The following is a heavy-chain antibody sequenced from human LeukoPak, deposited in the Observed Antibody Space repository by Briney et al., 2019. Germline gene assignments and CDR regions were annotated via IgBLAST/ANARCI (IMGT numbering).Heavy chain of an antibody. J-gene: IGHJ6*02. V-gene: IGHV3-21*01. CDR1: GFTFSTYD. Sequence: SGGSLRLSCAASGFTFSTYDMTWVRQAPGKGLEWVSYISRSSSHIYYADSMKGRLTISRDNAKSPLYLQMDSLRDEDTAIYYCARDRAALARMGGMDVWGQGTTVTVFS. D-gene: IGHD5-12*01. CDR3: ARDRAALARMGGMDV. CDR2: ISRSSSHI.